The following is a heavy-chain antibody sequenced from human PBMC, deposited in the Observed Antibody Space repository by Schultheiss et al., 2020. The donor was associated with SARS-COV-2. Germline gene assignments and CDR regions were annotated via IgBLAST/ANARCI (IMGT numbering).Heavy chain of an antibody. V-gene: IGHV4-59*01. J-gene: IGHJ4*02. Sequence: SETLSLTCTVSGGSINGYYWTWIRQPPGKGLEWIGYIYYSGSTNYNPSLKSRVTISIDRSKNQFSLKLSSVTAADTAVYYCARIVGATTGVDSWGQGTLVTVSS. D-gene: IGHD1-26*01. CDR3: ARIVGATTGVDS. CDR2: IYYSGST. CDR1: GGSINGYY.